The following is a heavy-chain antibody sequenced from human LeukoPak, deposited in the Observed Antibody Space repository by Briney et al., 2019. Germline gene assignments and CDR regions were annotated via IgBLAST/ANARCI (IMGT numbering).Heavy chain of an antibody. Sequence: ASVKVSCKASGYTFTSYAMHWVRQAPGQRLEWMGWINAGNGNTKYSQKFQGRVTITRDTSATTAYMELSSLRSEDTAVYYCARDHGSSKEDDAFDTWGQGTMVTVSS. D-gene: IGHD6-13*01. CDR3: ARDHGSSKEDDAFDT. CDR2: INAGNGNT. J-gene: IGHJ3*02. V-gene: IGHV1-3*01. CDR1: GYTFTSYA.